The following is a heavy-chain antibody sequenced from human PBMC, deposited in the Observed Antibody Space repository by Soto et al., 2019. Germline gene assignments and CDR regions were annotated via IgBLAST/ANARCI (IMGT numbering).Heavy chain of an antibody. Sequence: EGSLRLSCAASGFTFSSYSMNWVRQAPGKGLKCVSSISSSGSYIYYADSVKGRFTISRDNAKNSLFLQMNSLRAEDTAVYYCSRGTCYYDSHAYYGYWGRGTVVTVSS. V-gene: IGHV3-21*01. D-gene: IGHD3-22*01. CDR3: SRGTCYYDSHAYYGY. CDR1: GFTFSSYS. J-gene: IGHJ4*02. CDR2: ISSSGSYI.